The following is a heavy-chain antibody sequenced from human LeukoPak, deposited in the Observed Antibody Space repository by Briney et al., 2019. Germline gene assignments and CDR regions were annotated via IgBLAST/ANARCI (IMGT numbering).Heavy chain of an antibody. V-gene: IGHV3-21*01. Sequence: GGSLRLSCAASGFTFSSYSMNWVRQAPGKGLEWVSSISSSSSYIYYADSVKGRFTISRDNAKNSLYLQMNSLRAEDTAVYYCASWSFSAAGQRPFDYWGQGTLVTVSS. D-gene: IGHD6-13*01. CDR3: ASWSFSAAGQRPFDY. CDR2: ISSSSSYI. CDR1: GFTFSSYS. J-gene: IGHJ4*02.